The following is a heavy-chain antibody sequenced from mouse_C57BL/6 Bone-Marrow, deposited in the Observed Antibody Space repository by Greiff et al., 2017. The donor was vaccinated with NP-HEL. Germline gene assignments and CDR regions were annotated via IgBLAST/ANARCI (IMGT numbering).Heavy chain of an antibody. CDR1: GFNIKDDY. CDR2: IDPENGDT. V-gene: IGHV14-4*01. CDR3: TTYYYGENAMDY. J-gene: IGHJ4*01. Sequence: EVQLQQSGAELVRPGASVKLSCTASGFNIKDDYMHWVKQRPEQGLEWIGWIDPENGDTEYASKFQGKATITADTSSNTAYLQLSSLTSEDTAVYYCTTYYYGENAMDYWGQGTSVTVSS. D-gene: IGHD1-1*01.